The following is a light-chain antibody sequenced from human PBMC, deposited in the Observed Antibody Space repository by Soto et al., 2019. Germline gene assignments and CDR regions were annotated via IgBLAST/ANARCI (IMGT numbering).Light chain of an antibody. J-gene: IGLJ2*01. CDR3: SSYTSSSTVV. CDR1: SSDVGGYNS. Sequence: QSALTQPASVSGSPGQSITISCTGTSSDVGGYNSVSWYQHHPAKAPKLMIYDVSNRPSGVSNRFSGSKSVNTASLTISGLQAEDEADYYCSSYTSSSTVVFGGGTKLTVL. CDR2: DVS. V-gene: IGLV2-14*03.